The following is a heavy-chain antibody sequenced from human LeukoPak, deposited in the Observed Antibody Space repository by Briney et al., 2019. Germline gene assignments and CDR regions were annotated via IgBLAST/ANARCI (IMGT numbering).Heavy chain of an antibody. D-gene: IGHD2-15*01. J-gene: IGHJ6*02. V-gene: IGHV1-69*13. Sequence: SVKVSCKASGGTFSSYAISWVRQAPGQGLEWMGGIIPIFGTANYAQKFQGRVTITADESTSTAYMELSSLRSEDTAVYYCARGSDCSGGSCYSDYYYYGMDVWGQGTRSPSP. CDR3: ARGSDCSGGSCYSDYYYYGMDV. CDR1: GGTFSSYA. CDR2: IIPIFGTA.